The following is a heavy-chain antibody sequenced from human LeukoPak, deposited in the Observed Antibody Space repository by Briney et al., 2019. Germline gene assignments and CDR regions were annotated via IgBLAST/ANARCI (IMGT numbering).Heavy chain of an antibody. D-gene: IGHD3-10*01. CDR1: GGTFSSYA. CDR2: IIPIFGTA. CDR3: ARDVSYGSAPNWFDP. Sequence: SVKVSCKVSGGTFSSYAISWVRQAPGQGLEWMGGIIPIFGTANYAQKFQGRVTITADESTSTAYMELSSLRSEDTAVYYCARDVSYGSAPNWFDPWGQGTLVTVSS. V-gene: IGHV1-69*01. J-gene: IGHJ5*02.